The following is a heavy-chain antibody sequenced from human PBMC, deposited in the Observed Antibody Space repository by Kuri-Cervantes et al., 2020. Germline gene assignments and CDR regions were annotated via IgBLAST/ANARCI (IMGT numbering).Heavy chain of an antibody. Sequence: GGSLRLSCATSGFTFSSYWMSWVRQAPGKGLEWVANIKQDGSEKYYVDSVKGRFTISRDNAKNSLYLQMNSLRAEDTAVYYCARDHRYSYGLFDDAFDIWGQGTMVTVSS. V-gene: IGHV3-7*04. J-gene: IGHJ3*02. CDR3: ARDHRYSYGLFDDAFDI. CDR2: IKQDGSEK. D-gene: IGHD5-18*01. CDR1: GFTFSSYW.